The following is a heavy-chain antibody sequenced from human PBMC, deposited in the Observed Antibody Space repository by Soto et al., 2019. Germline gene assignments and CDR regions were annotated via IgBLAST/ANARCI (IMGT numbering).Heavy chain of an antibody. D-gene: IGHD5-18*01. CDR3: ARGYSYGYYYGMDV. CDR1: GFSLSTSGMR. V-gene: IGHV2-70*04. CDR2: IDWDDDK. J-gene: IGHJ6*02. Sequence: SGPTLVNPTHTLTLTCTFSGFSLSTSGMRVSWIRQPPGKALEWLARIDWDDDKFYSTSLKTRLTISKDTSKNQVVLTMTNMDPVDTATYYCARGYSYGYYYGMDVWGQGTTVTVSS.